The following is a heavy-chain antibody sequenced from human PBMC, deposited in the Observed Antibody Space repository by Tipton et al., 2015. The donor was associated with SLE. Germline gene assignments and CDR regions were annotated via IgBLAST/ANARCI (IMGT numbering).Heavy chain of an antibody. J-gene: IGHJ3*02. CDR2: ISHNRST. CDR1: AGSLSGYA. V-gene: IGHV4-34*01. CDR3: ARQPAAFDI. Sequence: TLSLTCAVSAGSLSGYAWGWIRQAPGKGLEWIGEISHNRSTTYNPSHKSRLTISLDTSKSQFSLKLSSVTAADTAVYYCARQPAAFDIWGQGTRVTVSS.